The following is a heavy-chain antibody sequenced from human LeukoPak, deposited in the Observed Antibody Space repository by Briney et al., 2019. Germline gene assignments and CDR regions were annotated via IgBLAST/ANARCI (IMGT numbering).Heavy chain of an antibody. V-gene: IGHV4-31*02. J-gene: IGHJ6*02. CDR1: GGSISSGGYY. CDR2: IYYSGST. D-gene: IGHD5-18*01. Sequence: PSQTLSLTCTVSGGSISSGGYYWSWIRQHPGKGLEWIGYIYYSGSTYYNPSLKSRVTISVDTSKNQFSLKLSSVTATDTAVYYCARRLDTAMVYYYYGMDVWGQGTTVTVSS. CDR3: ARRLDTAMVYYYYGMDV.